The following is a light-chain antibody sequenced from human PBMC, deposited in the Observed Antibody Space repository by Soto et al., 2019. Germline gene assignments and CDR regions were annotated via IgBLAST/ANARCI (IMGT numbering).Light chain of an antibody. CDR1: SSDVGAYNS. CDR2: EVI. V-gene: IGLV2-14*01. CDR3: AACDDSLNGYI. J-gene: IGLJ1*01. Sequence: QSVLTQPASVSGSPGQSITISCTGTSSDVGAYNSVSWYQHHPGKAPKLIIYEVINRPSGVFNRFSAYKSGNTASLIISGLQAEDEADYYCAACDDSLNGYIYGTSTKVTV.